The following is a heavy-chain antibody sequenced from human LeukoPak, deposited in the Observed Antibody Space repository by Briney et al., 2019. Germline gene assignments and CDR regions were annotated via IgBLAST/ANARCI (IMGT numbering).Heavy chain of an antibody. V-gene: IGHV1-18*01. CDR2: ISGYNGNT. D-gene: IGHD3-3*01. J-gene: IGHJ5*02. CDR3: AKDFGPETILRPLDP. CDR1: GYTFTSYG. Sequence: ASVKVSCKASGYTFTSYGISWVRQAPGQGLEWMGWISGYNGNTNYAQKFQGRVTMTTDTSTSTAYMELRSLRSDDTAMYYRAKDFGPETILRPLDPWGQGTLVTVSS.